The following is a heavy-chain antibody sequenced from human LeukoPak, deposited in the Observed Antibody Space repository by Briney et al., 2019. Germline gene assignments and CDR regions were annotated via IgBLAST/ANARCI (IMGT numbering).Heavy chain of an antibody. CDR2: INHSGST. CDR3: AREVRGVRD. J-gene: IGHJ1*01. Sequence: PSETLSLTCAVYGGSFSGYYWSWIRQPPGKGLEWIGEINHSGSTNYNPSLKSRVTMSVDTSKNQFSLRLSSVTAADTAVYYCAREVRGVRDWGQGTLVTVSS. V-gene: IGHV4-34*01. CDR1: GGSFSGYY. D-gene: IGHD3-10*01.